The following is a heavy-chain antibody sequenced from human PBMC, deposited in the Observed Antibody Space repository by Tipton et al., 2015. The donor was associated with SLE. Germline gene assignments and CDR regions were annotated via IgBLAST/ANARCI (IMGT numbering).Heavy chain of an antibody. V-gene: IGHV4-4*07. J-gene: IGHJ6*02. CDR1: GDSMNNYY. D-gene: IGHD1-7*01. CDR3: ARLITGTTYYYSGMDV. CDR2: IYKTGIT. Sequence: TLSLTCSVSGDSMNNYYWSWIRQPAGMPLEWIGRIYKTGITNYNPSLKTRLTMSVDTSRDQFSLTLNSVTAADTGIYYCARLITGTTYYYSGMDVWGQGTTVTVSS.